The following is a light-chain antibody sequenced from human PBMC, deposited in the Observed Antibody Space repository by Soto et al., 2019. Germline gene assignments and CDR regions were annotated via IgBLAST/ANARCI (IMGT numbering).Light chain of an antibody. CDR1: SSDVGGYAY. V-gene: IGLV2-14*01. J-gene: IGLJ3*02. Sequence: QSALTQPASVSGSPGQSITISCTGTSSDVGGYAYVSWYQQYPGKAPKLMIYEVSNRPSGVSDRFSGSRSGNTASLTISGLQAEDESDYYCISYTSSSTWVFGGGTKLTVL. CDR2: EVS. CDR3: ISYTSSSTWV.